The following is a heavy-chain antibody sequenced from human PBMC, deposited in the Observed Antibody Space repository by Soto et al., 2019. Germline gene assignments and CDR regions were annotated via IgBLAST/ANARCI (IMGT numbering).Heavy chain of an antibody. J-gene: IGHJ5*02. V-gene: IGHV4-59*01. Sequence: QVQLQESGPGLVKPSETLSLTCTVSGGSISSYYWSWIRQPPGKGLEWIGYIYYSGSTNYNPSRKSLGTISVDTSKNPFSLKLSSVTAADTAVYYCARDYPSYYDILTGYGWFAPWGQGTLVTVSS. CDR2: IYYSGST. D-gene: IGHD3-9*01. CDR1: GGSISSYY. CDR3: ARDYPSYYDILTGYGWFAP.